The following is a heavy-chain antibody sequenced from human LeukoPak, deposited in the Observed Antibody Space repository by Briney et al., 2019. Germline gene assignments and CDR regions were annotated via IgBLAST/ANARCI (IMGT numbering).Heavy chain of an antibody. J-gene: IGHJ1*01. CDR2: IIPIFGTA. CDR3: ARSYSSSPLTPVQH. Sequence: SVKVSSKASGGTCSSYAISSVRQAPGQGLEWMGGIIPIFGTASYAQKFQGRVTMTRDTSISTAYMELSRLRSDDTAVYYCARSYSSSPLTPVQHWGQGTLVTVSS. D-gene: IGHD6-13*01. V-gene: IGHV1-69*05. CDR1: GGTCSSYA.